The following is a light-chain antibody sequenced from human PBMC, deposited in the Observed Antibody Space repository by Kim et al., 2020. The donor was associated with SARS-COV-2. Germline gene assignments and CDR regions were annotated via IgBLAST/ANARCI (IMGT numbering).Light chain of an antibody. Sequence: EKVMTQSPATLSVSPGERVTLSCRASESISSNLAWYQQKPGQAPRLLIYGASTRATDIPARFSGSGSGTDFTLTISSLQSEDFVVYYCQQYNNWLLTFGQGTRLEIK. CDR2: GAS. J-gene: IGKJ5*01. CDR1: ESISSN. V-gene: IGKV3-15*01. CDR3: QQYNNWLLT.